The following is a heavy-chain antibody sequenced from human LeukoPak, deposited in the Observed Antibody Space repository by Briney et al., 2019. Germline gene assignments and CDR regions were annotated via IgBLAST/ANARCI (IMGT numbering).Heavy chain of an antibody. D-gene: IGHD6-13*01. CDR2: INPINPNIDDI. CDR3: ARGGYSSSLYDY. J-gene: IGHJ4*02. Sequence: ASVNVSCKASGYTFTGHYMHWVRQPPGQGLEWMGCINPINPNIDDINYAPKFRGRVTTTRDTSISTDYMELSRLRSDDTALYYCARGGYSSSLYDYWGQETLDPVSS. V-gene: IGHV1-2*02. CDR1: GYTFTGHY.